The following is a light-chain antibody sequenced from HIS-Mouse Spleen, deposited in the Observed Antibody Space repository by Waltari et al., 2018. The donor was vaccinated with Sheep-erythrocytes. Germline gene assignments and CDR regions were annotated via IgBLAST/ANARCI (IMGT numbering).Light chain of an antibody. V-gene: IGLV2-23*01. Sequence: QSALTQPASVSGSPGQSITISSTGTSSDVVSYNLVSWYQQHPGKAPKLMIYEGSKRPSGVSNRFSGSKSGNTASLTISGLQAEDEADYYCCSYAGSSTPWVFGGGTKLTVL. CDR3: CSYAGSSTPWV. CDR1: SSDVVSYNL. J-gene: IGLJ3*02. CDR2: EGS.